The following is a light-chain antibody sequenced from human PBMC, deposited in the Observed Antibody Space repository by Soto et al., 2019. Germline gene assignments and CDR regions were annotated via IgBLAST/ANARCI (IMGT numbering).Light chain of an antibody. CDR3: QQGYSSAIT. CDR2: AAS. J-gene: IGKJ5*01. Sequence: AIQMTQSPSSLSASIGDRVTITCRASQDIRNELGWYHQRPGKAPKLLINAASSLQSGVPSRFSGSGSGTDFTLTINSLQPEDFATYYCQQGYSSAITFGQGHDWRL. CDR1: QDIRNE. V-gene: IGKV1-6*01.